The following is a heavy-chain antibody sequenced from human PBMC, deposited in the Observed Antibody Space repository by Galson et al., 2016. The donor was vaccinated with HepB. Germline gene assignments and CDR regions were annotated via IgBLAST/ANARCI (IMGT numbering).Heavy chain of an antibody. J-gene: IGHJ3*02. CDR1: GGTLISYA. CDR2: IIPIFGTA. V-gene: IGHV1-69*13. D-gene: IGHD5-12*01. Sequence: SVKVSCKASGGTLISYAISWVRQAPGQGLEWMGGIIPIFGTANYAQKFQGRVTITADESTSPAYMELSSLRSAYTAVYYCASGGYSGYHAFDIWGQGTMVTVSS. CDR3: ASGGYSGYHAFDI.